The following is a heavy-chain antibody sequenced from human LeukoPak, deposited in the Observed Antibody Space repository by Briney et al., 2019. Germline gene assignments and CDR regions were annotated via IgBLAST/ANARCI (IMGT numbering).Heavy chain of an antibody. CDR2: ITGSGGSI. CDR1: GFTFSLYV. CDR3: AHPSTPDYGGLDY. Sequence: GGSLRLFCAASGFTFSLYVMTWARQATGKGLESVSAITGSGGSIYYADSVRGRFTISRDNSKNTLYLQMSSLRAEDTAIYYCAHPSTPDYGGLDYWGQGTLVTVSS. D-gene: IGHD4-17*01. J-gene: IGHJ4*02. V-gene: IGHV3-23*01.